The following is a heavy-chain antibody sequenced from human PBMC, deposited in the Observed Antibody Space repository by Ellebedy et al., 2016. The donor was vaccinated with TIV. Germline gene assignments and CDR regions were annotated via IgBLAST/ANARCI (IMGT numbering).Heavy chain of an antibody. V-gene: IGHV3-7*01. CDR2: IRVDGNEK. Sequence: GGSLRLSCVGSGFSFSSYWMSWVRQAPGKGLEWVANIRVDGNEKYYVDSVKGRFSISRDNAKNSVYLQMNSLRAEDTALYFCARDGSYGDYLSPRHAFNMWGQGTMVTVSS. CDR3: ARDGSYGDYLSPRHAFNM. D-gene: IGHD4-17*01. CDR1: GFSFSSYW. J-gene: IGHJ3*02.